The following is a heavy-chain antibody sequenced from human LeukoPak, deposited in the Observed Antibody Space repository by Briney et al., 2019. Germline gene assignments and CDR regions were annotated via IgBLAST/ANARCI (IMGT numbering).Heavy chain of an antibody. CDR3: ARDLYGSGSYRWFDP. Sequence: ASVKVSCKASGYTFTSCGISWVRQAPGQGLEWMGWISAYNGNTNYAQKLQGRVTMTTDTSTSTAYMELRSLRSDDTAVYYCARDLYGSGSYRWFDPWGQGTLVTVSS. CDR2: ISAYNGNT. D-gene: IGHD3-10*01. CDR1: GYTFTSCG. V-gene: IGHV1-18*01. J-gene: IGHJ5*02.